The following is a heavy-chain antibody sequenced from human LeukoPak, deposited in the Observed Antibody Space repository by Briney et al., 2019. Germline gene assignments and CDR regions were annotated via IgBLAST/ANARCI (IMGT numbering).Heavy chain of an antibody. CDR2: INHSGSP. Sequence: KASENLSLNCAVYGGVFKGYYWRWVRQPPGKGVGWIGEINHSGSPTYNPSLKSRVTISVDTSKNQFSLKLGSVTAADTAVYYCARRYSSGWYGYWGQGTLVTVSS. D-gene: IGHD6-19*01. J-gene: IGHJ4*02. V-gene: IGHV4-34*01. CDR1: GGVFKGYY. CDR3: ARRYSSGWYGY.